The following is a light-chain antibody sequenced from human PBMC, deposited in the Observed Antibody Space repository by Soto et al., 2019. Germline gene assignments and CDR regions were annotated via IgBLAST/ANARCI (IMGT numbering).Light chain of an antibody. V-gene: IGLV1-44*01. J-gene: IGLJ2*01. Sequence: QSVLTQPPSASGTPGQRVTFSCSGSSSNIGGNTVSWFQHLPRTAPKLLIFSNSQRPSGVPDRFSGAKSGTSASLAISGLQSEDEADYYCQSYDSSLSGCVFGGGTKLTVL. CDR1: SSNIGGNT. CDR3: QSYDSSLSGCV. CDR2: SNS.